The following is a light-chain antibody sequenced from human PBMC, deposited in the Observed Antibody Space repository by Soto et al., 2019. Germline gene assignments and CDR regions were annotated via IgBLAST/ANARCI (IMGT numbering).Light chain of an antibody. V-gene: IGLV1-51*02. Sequence: QSVLTQPPSVSAAPGQKVTISCSGSTSNIGNNYVSWYQQLPGTAPKLLIYKNNERPSGIHERFSCSKSGTSATLGITGLQTGDEADYYCGTWDSSLSAAGVFGGGTKLTIL. CDR1: TSNIGNNY. J-gene: IGLJ2*01. CDR3: GTWDSSLSAAGV. CDR2: KNN.